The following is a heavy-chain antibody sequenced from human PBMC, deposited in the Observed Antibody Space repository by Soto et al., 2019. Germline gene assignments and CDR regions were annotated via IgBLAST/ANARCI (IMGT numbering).Heavy chain of an antibody. CDR2: IYWNNDK. V-gene: IGHV2-5*01. J-gene: IGHJ4*02. D-gene: IGHD6-13*01. Sequence: QISLKESGPTLVNPTQTLTLTCTFSGFSLSTSGVGVGWIRQPPGKALEWLALIYWNNDKHYSPSLKNRLTITKDTSRNQVVLTVTNMDRVDTATYYCAHRRGIAASGFFDYWGQGALVTVSS. CDR1: GFSLSTSGVG. CDR3: AHRRGIAASGFFDY.